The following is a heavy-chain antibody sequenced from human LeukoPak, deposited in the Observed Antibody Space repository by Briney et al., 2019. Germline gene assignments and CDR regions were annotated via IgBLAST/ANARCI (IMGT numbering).Heavy chain of an antibody. Sequence: GASVKVSCKASGGTFSSYAISWVRQAPGQGLEWMGGIIPIFGTANYAQKFQGRVTITADESTSTAYMELSSLRSEDTAVYYCAKTRRTVHTHNWFDPWGQGTLVTVSS. CDR2: IIPIFGTA. J-gene: IGHJ5*02. D-gene: IGHD4-17*01. CDR1: GGTFSSYA. V-gene: IGHV1-69*13. CDR3: AKTRRTVHTHNWFDP.